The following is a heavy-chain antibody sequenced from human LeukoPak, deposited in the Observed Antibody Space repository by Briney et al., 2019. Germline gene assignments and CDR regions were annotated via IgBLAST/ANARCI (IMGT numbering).Heavy chain of an antibody. J-gene: IGHJ4*02. Sequence: GGSLRLSCVSSGFTFSSYALSWVRQAPGKGLEWVSSISGSGDSTYYADSVKGRFTIFRDNSKNTLYLHMDSLRAEDTAVYYCARSGIINFDYWGQGNLVTVSS. CDR3: ARSGIINFDY. D-gene: IGHD1-26*01. V-gene: IGHV3-23*01. CDR2: ISGSGDST. CDR1: GFTFSSYA.